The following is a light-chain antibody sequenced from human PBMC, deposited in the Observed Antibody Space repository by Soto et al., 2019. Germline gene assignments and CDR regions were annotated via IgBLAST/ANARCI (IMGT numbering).Light chain of an antibody. V-gene: IGLV6-57*04. J-gene: IGLJ3*02. CDR2: EDY. CDR1: SGSIASSY. Sequence: NFMLTQPHSVSESPGKTVTISCTRSSGSIASSYVQWYRQRPGSAPTTVIYEDYQRPAGVSDRFSGSIDTSSNSASLSISGLRTEDEADYYCQSYDSRSWVFGGGTKLTVL. CDR3: QSYDSRSWV.